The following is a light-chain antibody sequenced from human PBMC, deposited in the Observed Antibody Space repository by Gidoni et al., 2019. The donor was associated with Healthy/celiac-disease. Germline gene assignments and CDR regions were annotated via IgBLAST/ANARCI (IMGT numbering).Light chain of an antibody. Sequence: EIQMPQSPSSLSASVGDRVTITCRASQSISSYLNWYQQKPGKAPKLLIYAASSLQSGVPSRFSGSGSGTDFTLTISSLQPEDFATYYCQQSYSTPITFGQGTRLEIK. V-gene: IGKV1-39*01. CDR2: AAS. CDR1: QSISSY. J-gene: IGKJ5*01. CDR3: QQSYSTPIT.